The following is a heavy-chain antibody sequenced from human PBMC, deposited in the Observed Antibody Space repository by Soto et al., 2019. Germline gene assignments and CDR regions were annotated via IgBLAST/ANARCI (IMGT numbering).Heavy chain of an antibody. CDR2: IIPIFGTA. Sequence: QVQLVQSGAEVKKPGSSVKVSCKASGGTFSSYAISWVRQAPGQGLEWMGGIIPIFGTANYAQKFQGRVTITADESTRTAYMELSSLRSEDTAVYYCATSTRPGIAVAGTHFDYWGQGTLVTVSS. J-gene: IGHJ4*02. V-gene: IGHV1-69*01. CDR1: GGTFSSYA. CDR3: ATSTRPGIAVAGTHFDY. D-gene: IGHD6-19*01.